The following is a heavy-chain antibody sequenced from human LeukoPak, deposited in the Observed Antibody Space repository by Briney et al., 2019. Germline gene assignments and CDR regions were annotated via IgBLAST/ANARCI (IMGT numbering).Heavy chain of an antibody. D-gene: IGHD3-22*01. CDR1: GFTVSSNY. J-gene: IGHJ4*02. V-gene: IGHV3-53*01. CDR2: IYSGGST. Sequence: PGGSLRLSCAASGFTVSSNYMSWVRQAPGKGLEWVSVIYSGGSTYYADSVKGRFTISRDNSKNTLYLQMNSLRAEDTALYYCAREIAANDSSGYYNLGYWGQGTLVTVSS. CDR3: AREIAANDSSGYYNLGY.